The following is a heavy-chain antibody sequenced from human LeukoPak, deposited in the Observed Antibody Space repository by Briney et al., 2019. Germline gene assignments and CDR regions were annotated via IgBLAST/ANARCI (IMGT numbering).Heavy chain of an antibody. CDR3: AKNHMGSPGHYGYSFDS. J-gene: IGHJ4*02. D-gene: IGHD5-18*01. Sequence: GGSLRLSCAASGFTFNIYAMNWVRQAPGKGLEWVAAISGSGVSTRDADSVKGRFTISRDNSKNTLYLQMSSLRAEDPAVYYCAKNHMGSPGHYGYSFDSWGQGNLGTGS. V-gene: IGHV3-23*01. CDR1: GFTFNIYA. CDR2: ISGSGVST.